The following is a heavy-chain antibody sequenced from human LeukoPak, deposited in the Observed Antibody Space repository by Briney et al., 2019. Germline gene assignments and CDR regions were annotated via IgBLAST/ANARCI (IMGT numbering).Heavy chain of an antibody. CDR1: GFTFSSYG. V-gene: IGHV3-30*02. CDR2: IRYDGSNK. D-gene: IGHD6-13*01. J-gene: IGHJ4*02. CDR3: AKSFGPVIAAAGTGAD. Sequence: LPGGSLRLSCAASGFTFSSYGMHWVRQAPGKGPEWVAFIRYDGSNKYYADSVKGRFTISRDNSKNTLYLQMNSLRAEDTAVYYCAKSFGPVIAAAGTGADWGQGTLVTVSS.